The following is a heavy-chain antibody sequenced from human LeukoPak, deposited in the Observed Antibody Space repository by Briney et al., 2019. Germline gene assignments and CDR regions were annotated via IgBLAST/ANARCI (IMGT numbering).Heavy chain of an antibody. CDR3: AKDLSRTRMIDY. J-gene: IGHJ4*02. CDR1: GFTFGSYA. CDR2: ISSSGGST. D-gene: IGHD2/OR15-2a*01. Sequence: GGSLRLSCAASGFTFGSYAMSWVRQAPGKGLEWVSVISSSGGSTYYADSVKGRFTISRDNSKNTLYLQMNSLRAEDTAIYYCAKDLSRTRMIDYWGQGTLVTVSS. V-gene: IGHV3-23*01.